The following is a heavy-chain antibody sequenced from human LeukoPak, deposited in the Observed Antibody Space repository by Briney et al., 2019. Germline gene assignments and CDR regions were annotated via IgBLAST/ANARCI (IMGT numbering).Heavy chain of an antibody. CDR3: ARDSSGWYYFDY. D-gene: IGHD6-19*01. Sequence: PGGSLRLSCAASEFTVSSNYMSWVRQAPGKGLEWVSVIYSGGGTDYADSVKGRFTISRDTFKNTLYLQMNSLRAEDTAMYYCARDSSGWYYFDYWGQGTLVTVSS. CDR1: EFTVSSNY. V-gene: IGHV3-53*01. CDR2: IYSGGGT. J-gene: IGHJ4*02.